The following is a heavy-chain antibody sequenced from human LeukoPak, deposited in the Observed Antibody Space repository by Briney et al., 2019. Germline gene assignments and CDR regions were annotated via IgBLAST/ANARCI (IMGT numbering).Heavy chain of an antibody. CDR1: GFTFSSYE. J-gene: IGHJ4*02. CDR3: ARDRAPRTIFGVVIMFDY. CDR2: ISSSGSTI. D-gene: IGHD3-3*01. Sequence: PGGSLRLSCAASGFTFSSYEMKWVRQATGKGLEWVSYISSSGSTIYYADSVKGRFTISRDNAKNSLYLQMNSLRAEDTAVYYCARDRAPRTIFGVVIMFDYWGQGTLVTVSS. V-gene: IGHV3-48*03.